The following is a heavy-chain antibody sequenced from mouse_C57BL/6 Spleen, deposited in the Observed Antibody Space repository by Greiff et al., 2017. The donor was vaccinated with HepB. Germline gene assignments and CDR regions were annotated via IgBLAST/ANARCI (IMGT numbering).Heavy chain of an antibody. CDR3: ARDEIYDGYYYAMDY. Sequence: EVKLMESGPELVKPGASVKMSCKASGYTFTDYNMHWVKQSHGKSLEWIGYINPNNGGTSYNQKFKGKATLTVNKASSTAYMELRSLTSEDSAVYYYARDEIYDGYYYAMDYWGQGTSVTVSS. CDR1: GYTFTDYN. V-gene: IGHV1-22*01. J-gene: IGHJ4*01. CDR2: INPNNGGT. D-gene: IGHD2-3*01.